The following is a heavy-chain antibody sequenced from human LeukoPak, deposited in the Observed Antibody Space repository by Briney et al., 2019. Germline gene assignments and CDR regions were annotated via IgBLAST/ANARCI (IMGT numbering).Heavy chain of an antibody. D-gene: IGHD3-16*01. CDR1: GGTVSSYA. J-gene: IGHJ4*02. Sequence: GASVKVSCKTSGGTVSSYAISWVRQAPGQGLEWVGGIIPIFGTANYAQKFQGRVTITADKSTSTAYMELSSLRSEDTAVYYCARLGGRGTYYFDYWGQGTLVTVSS. CDR2: IIPIFGTA. CDR3: ARLGGRGTYYFDY. V-gene: IGHV1-69*06.